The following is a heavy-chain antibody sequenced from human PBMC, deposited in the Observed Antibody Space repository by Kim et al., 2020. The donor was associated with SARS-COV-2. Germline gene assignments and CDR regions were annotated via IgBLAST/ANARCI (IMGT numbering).Heavy chain of an antibody. J-gene: IGHJ4*02. D-gene: IGHD5-12*01. Sequence: DSVKGRVTISRDNSKNSLYLQMNSLRTEDTALYYCAKDSDDSGYVWTFDYWGQGTLVTVSS. V-gene: IGHV3-43*01. CDR3: AKDSDDSGYVWTFDY.